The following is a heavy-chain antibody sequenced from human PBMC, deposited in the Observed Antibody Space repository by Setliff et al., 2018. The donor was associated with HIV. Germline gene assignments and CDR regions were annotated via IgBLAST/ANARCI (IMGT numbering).Heavy chain of an antibody. CDR2: VLYSGGS. D-gene: IGHD2-15*01. CDR1: GDSISTGRYY. Sequence: NPSETLSLTCTVSGDSISTGRYYWGWIRQPPGKGLEWIGSVLYSGGSYYTPSLKSRVTISVDTSKNQFFLKLSSVNAADTAVYYCARHCSGGTCYGPDAENFLHWGQGTLVTVSS. J-gene: IGHJ1*01. V-gene: IGHV4-39*01. CDR3: ARHCSGGTCYGPDAENFLH.